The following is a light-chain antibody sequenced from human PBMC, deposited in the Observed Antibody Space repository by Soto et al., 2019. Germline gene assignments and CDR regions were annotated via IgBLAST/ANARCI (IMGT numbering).Light chain of an antibody. CDR3: CSHAGSLTWV. CDR2: DVN. Sequence: QSALTQPRSVSGSPGQSVTIPCTGTTGDVGGSGHVSWYQQHPGKAPKLVIDDVNQRPSGVPDRFSGSKSGNTASLTISGLQAEDESDYYCCSHAGSLTWVFGGGTKLTVL. J-gene: IGLJ3*02. V-gene: IGLV2-11*01. CDR1: TGDVGGSGH.